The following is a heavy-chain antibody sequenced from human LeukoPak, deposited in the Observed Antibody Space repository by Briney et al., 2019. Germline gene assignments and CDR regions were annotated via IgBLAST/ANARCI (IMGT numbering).Heavy chain of an antibody. J-gene: IGHJ4*02. CDR3: ARDGVRGVPNDY. CDR1: GYSFTSHV. CDR2: VTTYNGNT. Sequence: ASVKVSCKASGYSFTSHVISWVRQAPGQGLEWMGWVTTYNGNTYYTQNLQGRVTMTTDTSTSTAYMELRSLRPDDTAVYYFARDGVRGVPNDYWGQGTLVTVSS. V-gene: IGHV1-18*04. D-gene: IGHD3-10*02.